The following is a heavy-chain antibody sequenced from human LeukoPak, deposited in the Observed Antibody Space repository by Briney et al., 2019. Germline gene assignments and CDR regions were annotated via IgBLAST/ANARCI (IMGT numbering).Heavy chain of an antibody. CDR3: ARSRGYSYGTTFLDY. CDR1: GGSISTYY. V-gene: IGHV4-59*08. J-gene: IGHJ4*02. CDR2: IYYSGSI. Sequence: PSETLSLTCTVSGGSISTYYWSWLRQPPGKGLEWFGYIYYSGSINYNPSLKSRVTISVDTSKNQFSLKLSSVTAADTAVYYCARSRGYSYGTTFLDYWGQGTLVTVSS. D-gene: IGHD5-18*01.